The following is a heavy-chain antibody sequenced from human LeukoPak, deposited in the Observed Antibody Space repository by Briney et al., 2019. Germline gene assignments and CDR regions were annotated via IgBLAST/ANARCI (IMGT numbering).Heavy chain of an antibody. CDR3: ARDPGYSSSWYDDYFDY. D-gene: IGHD6-13*01. CDR2: VNPNNGGT. V-gene: IGHV1-2*06. J-gene: IGHJ4*02. CDR1: GYTFTGYY. Sequence: ASVTVSFTASGYTFTGYYMHWVRQAPGQGLEWMGRVNPNNGGTNYAQKFQGRVTMTRDTSISTAYMELSRLRSDDTAVYYCARDPGYSSSWYDDYFDYWGQGTLVTVSS.